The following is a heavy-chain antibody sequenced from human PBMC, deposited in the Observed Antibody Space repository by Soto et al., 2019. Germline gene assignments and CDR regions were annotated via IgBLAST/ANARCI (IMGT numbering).Heavy chain of an antibody. CDR3: ARVGFGVVIIYRYGMDV. D-gene: IGHD3-3*01. CDR2: ISSSSSYI. Sequence: EVQLVESGGGLVKPGGSLRLSCAASGFTFSSYSMNWVRQAPGKGLEWVSSISSSSSYIYYADSVKGRFTISRDNAKNSLYLQMNSLRAEDTAVYYCARVGFGVVIIYRYGMDVWGQGTTVTVSS. CDR1: GFTFSSYS. J-gene: IGHJ6*02. V-gene: IGHV3-21*01.